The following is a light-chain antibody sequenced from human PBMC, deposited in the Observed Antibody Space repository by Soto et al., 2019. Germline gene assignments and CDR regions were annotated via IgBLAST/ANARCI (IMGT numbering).Light chain of an antibody. Sequence: EIVLTQSPATLSLSPGERATLSCRASQSVSSYLAWYQQKPGQAPRLLIYGASDRATGIPDRFSGSGSGTDFTLTISRLEPEDFAVYYCQQYNNWPLAFGQGTRLEIK. CDR2: GAS. CDR1: QSVSSY. CDR3: QQYNNWPLA. V-gene: IGKV3-11*01. J-gene: IGKJ5*01.